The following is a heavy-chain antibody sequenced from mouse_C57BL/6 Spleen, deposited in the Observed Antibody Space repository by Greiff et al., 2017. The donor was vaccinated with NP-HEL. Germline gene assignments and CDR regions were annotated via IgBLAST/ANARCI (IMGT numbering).Heavy chain of an antibody. V-gene: IGHV1-80*01. J-gene: IGHJ3*01. Sequence: VQLQQSGASVKISCKASGYAFSSYWMNWVKQRPGKGLEWIGQIYPGDGDTNYNGKFKGKVTLTADKSSSTAYMQLSSLTSEDSAVYFCARGAAQASWFAYWGQGTLVTVSA. CDR1: GYAFSSYW. CDR3: ARGAAQASWFAY. D-gene: IGHD3-2*02. CDR2: IYPGDGDT.